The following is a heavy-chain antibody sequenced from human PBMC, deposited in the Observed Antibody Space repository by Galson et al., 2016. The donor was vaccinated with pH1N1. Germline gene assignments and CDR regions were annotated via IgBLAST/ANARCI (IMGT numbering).Heavy chain of an antibody. D-gene: IGHD1-14*01. J-gene: IGHJ6*02. V-gene: IGHV3-48*01. CDR2: ISSSSSTI. CDR1: GFTFSGYS. Sequence: SLRLSCAASGFTFSGYSMNWVRQAPGKGLEWVSYISSSSSTIYYADSVKGRFTISRDNAKNSLYLQMNSLRAEDTAVYYCARVNHYYYYGMDVWGQGTTVTVSS. CDR3: ARVNHYYYYGMDV.